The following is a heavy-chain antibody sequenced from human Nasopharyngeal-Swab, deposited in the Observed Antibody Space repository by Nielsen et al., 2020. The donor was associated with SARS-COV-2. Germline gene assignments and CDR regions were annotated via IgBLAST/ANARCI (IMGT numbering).Heavy chain of an antibody. CDR1: GLTFTNSW. CDR2: IKQDGSDK. Sequence: GESLKISCAASGLTFTNSWMSWVRQAPGKGLEWVANIKQDGSDKYYVDSVKGRFTISRDNAKNSLELQMNSLRVEDTAVYYCGRGGKLGDLDIWGQGTMVTVSS. CDR3: GRGGKLGDLDI. V-gene: IGHV3-7*01. J-gene: IGHJ3*02. D-gene: IGHD3-16*01.